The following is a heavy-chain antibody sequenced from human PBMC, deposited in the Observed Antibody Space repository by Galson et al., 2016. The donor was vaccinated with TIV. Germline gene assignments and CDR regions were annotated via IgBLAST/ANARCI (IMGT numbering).Heavy chain of an antibody. CDR1: GGPFISYA. CDR3: ARDTVSLGGHDI. J-gene: IGHJ4*02. CDR2: IIPVFGTP. D-gene: IGHD3-16*01. Sequence: SVKVSCKASGGPFISYAISWVRQAPGQGLEWVGGIIPVFGTPHSAQTFQGRVTISADESTNTAYMVLSNLRSEDTAVYYCARDTVSLGGHDIWGQGTLSPSPQ. V-gene: IGHV1-69*13.